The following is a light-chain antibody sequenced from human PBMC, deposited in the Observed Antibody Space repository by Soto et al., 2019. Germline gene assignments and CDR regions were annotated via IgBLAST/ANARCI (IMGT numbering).Light chain of an antibody. CDR3: QQSDNRPLT. CDR1: QDINNY. J-gene: IGKJ4*01. V-gene: IGKV1-33*01. CDR2: DAS. Sequence: DIQMTQSPSSLSASVGDKVTITCQASQDINNYLNWYQQKPGKAPKLLIYDASHLETGVPSRFSGSGSGKDLTFAISSLPPEEIATYYCQQSDNRPLTFGGGTKVQI.